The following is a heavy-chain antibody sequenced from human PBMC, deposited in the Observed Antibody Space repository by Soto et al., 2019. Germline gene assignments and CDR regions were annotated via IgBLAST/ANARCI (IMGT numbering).Heavy chain of an antibody. CDR1: GFTFSRYG. Sequence: RLSCAASGFTFSRYGMNWLRQAPGKGLEWVASISSSTSYVYYADSVKGRFSTSRDNAKNILYLEMYALRTEDTAVYYCARDTSQGRVGHLLESWAQGSFDTVSA. CDR2: ISSSTSYV. CDR3: ARDTSQGRVGHLLES. J-gene: IGHJ5*01. V-gene: IGHV3-21*06.